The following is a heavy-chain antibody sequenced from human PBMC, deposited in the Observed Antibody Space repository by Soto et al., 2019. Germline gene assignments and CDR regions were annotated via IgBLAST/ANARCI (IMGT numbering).Heavy chain of an antibody. D-gene: IGHD3-22*01. CDR2: IIPIFGTA. V-gene: IGHV1-69*13. CDR3: ARGYDSSGYYYYSDY. Sequence: SVKVSCKTSGGTFRSDAISWVRRAPGQGLEWMGGIIPIFGTANYAQKFQGRVTITADESTSTAYMELSSPRSEDTAVYYCARGYDSSGYYYYSDYWGQGTLVTVSS. CDR1: GGTFRSDA. J-gene: IGHJ4*02.